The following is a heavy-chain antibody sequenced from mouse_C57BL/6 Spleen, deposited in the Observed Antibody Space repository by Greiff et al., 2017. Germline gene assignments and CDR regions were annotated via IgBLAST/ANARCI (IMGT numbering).Heavy chain of an antibody. D-gene: IGHD1-1*01. CDR3: ARDYGSSAFDY. Sequence: VKLQQSGAELVRPGTSVKVSCKASGYAFTNYLIEWVKQRPGQGLEWIGVFNPGSGGTNYNEKFKGKATLTADKSSRTAYMQLSSLTSEDSAVYFCARDYGSSAFDYWGQGTTLTVAS. CDR2: FNPGSGGT. CDR1: GYAFTNYL. V-gene: IGHV1-54*01. J-gene: IGHJ2*01.